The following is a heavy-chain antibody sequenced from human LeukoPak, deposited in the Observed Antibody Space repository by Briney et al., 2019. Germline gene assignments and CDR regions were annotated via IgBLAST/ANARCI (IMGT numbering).Heavy chain of an antibody. J-gene: IGHJ4*02. D-gene: IGHD6-19*01. CDR3: ARNNGWYSHDY. CDR2: IYHSASG. V-gene: IGHV4-4*02. CDR1: GGSISSTNW. Sequence: SGTLSLTCAVSGGSISSTNWWSWVRQPPGKGLEWIGEIYHSASGNYNPSLKSRVTISVDTSKNQFSLKLSSVTAADTAVYYCARNNGWYSHDYWGQGMLVTVSS.